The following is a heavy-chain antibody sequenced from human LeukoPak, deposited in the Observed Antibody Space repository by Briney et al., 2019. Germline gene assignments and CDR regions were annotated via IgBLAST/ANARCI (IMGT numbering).Heavy chain of an antibody. CDR1: GASMNSFY. CDR2: LHTSETT. CDR3: VRDWDWRSSYYNYYMDV. Sequence: KSSETLSLTCSVSGASMNSFYWAWVRQPAGKGLEWIGRLHTSETTNYNPSLKSRVTMSADTSKRQFSLTLRSVTAADTAVYYCVRDWDWRSSYYNYYMDVWGEGTTVTVSS. D-gene: IGHD3-16*01. J-gene: IGHJ6*03. V-gene: IGHV4-4*07.